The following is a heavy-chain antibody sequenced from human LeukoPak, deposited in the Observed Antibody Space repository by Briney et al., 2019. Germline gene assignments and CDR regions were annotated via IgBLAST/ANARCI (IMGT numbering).Heavy chain of an antibody. CDR2: ISYDGSNK. D-gene: IGHD6-19*01. J-gene: IGHJ4*02. V-gene: IGHV3-30*04. CDR3: ARDSSGWY. CDR1: GFTISSYA. Sequence: HPGGSLRLSCAASGFTISSYAMHWVRQTPGKGLEWVAVISYDGSNKYYADSVKGRFTISRDNSKNTLYLQMNSLRAEDTAVYYCARDSSGWYWGQGTLVTVSS.